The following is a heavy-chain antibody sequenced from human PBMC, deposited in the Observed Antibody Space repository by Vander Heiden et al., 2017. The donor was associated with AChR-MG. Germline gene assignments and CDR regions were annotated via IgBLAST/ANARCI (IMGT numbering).Heavy chain of an antibody. D-gene: IGHD5-12*01. CDR1: GATFASSW. J-gene: IGHJ5*02. CDR3: GRDCAGQYSCYYDT. V-gene: IGHV5-10-1*03. Sequence: EEQLVQSGAEVKKPGESLRISSQASGATFASSWTSWVRQRPGKGLEWVGKIDGSDSETNYTPSFRGHVTRSADKSTNTAFLQWSSLKASDTAMYFCGRDCAGQYSCYYDTWGQGTRVTVAS. CDR2: IDGSDSET.